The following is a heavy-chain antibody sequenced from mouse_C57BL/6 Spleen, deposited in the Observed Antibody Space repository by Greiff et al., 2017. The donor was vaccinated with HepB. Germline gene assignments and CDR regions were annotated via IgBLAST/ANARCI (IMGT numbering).Heavy chain of an antibody. J-gene: IGHJ2*01. V-gene: IGHV1-64*01. CDR3: ARERALLLPFDD. D-gene: IGHD1-1*01. CDR1: GYTFTSYW. Sequence: VQLQQPGAELVKPGASVKLSCKASGYTFTSYWMHWVKQRPGQGLEWIGMIHPNSGSTNYNEKFKSKATLTVDKSSITAYMQLSILTSEDSSVYYCARERALLLPFDDWGQGTTLTVSS. CDR2: IHPNSGST.